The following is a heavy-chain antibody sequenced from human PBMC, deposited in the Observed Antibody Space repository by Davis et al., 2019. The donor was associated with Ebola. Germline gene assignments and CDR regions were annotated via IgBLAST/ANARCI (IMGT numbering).Heavy chain of an antibody. Sequence: SVKVSCKASGGTFSSYAISWVRQAPGQGLEWMGGIIPIFGTANYAQKFQGRVTITADESTSTAYMELSSLRSEDTAVYNCARDLNTVVSNYYYYYGMDVWGQGTTVTVSS. D-gene: IGHD4-23*01. V-gene: IGHV1-69*13. J-gene: IGHJ6*02. CDR1: GGTFSSYA. CDR2: IIPIFGTA. CDR3: ARDLNTVVSNYYYYYGMDV.